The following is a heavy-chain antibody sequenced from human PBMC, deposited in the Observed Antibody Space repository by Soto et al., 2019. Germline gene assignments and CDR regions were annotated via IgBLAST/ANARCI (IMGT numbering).Heavy chain of an antibody. CDR2: IWSGGNNQ. Sequence: PGGSLRLSCAASGFTFRTYGMHWVRQPPGKGLEWVAVIWSGGNNQYYLDSVKGRFTISRDNSKNMLYLEMNTLRVEDTAIYYCARDLGSFGTGHDSFAFWGQGTMVTVAS. CDR1: GFTFRTYG. CDR3: ARDLGSFGTGHDSFAF. J-gene: IGHJ3*01. D-gene: IGHD5-18*01. V-gene: IGHV3-33*01.